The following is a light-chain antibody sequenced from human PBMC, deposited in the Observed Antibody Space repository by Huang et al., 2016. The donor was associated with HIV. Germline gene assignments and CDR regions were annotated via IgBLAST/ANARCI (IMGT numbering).Light chain of an antibody. Sequence: EIVLTQSPATLSLSPGERATLSCRASHSISSNLAWYQQTPGRAPRLLIYDASNRATGIPARCSGSGSGTDFTLTISSLEPEDFAVYYCQQRDNWPKLTFGGGTKVEIK. CDR2: DAS. CDR3: QQRDNWPKLT. CDR1: HSISSN. V-gene: IGKV3-11*01. J-gene: IGKJ4*01.